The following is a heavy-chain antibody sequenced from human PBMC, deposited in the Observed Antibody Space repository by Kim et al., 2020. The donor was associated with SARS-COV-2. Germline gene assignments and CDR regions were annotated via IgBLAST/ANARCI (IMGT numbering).Heavy chain of an antibody. J-gene: IGHJ4*02. D-gene: IGHD3-10*01. V-gene: IGHV3-23*01. CDR3: AKTSRWFGGLLEY. Sequence: YDDNVKGRCTISRDNSKKTLNLQMNSLRAEDTAVYYCAKTSRWFGGLLEYWGKKTLVTVSS.